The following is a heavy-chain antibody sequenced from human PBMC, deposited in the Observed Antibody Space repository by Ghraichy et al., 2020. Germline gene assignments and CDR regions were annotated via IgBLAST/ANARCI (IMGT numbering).Heavy chain of an antibody. CDR3: ARGRTRAVAGLLAY. J-gene: IGHJ4*02. CDR2: INHSGST. Sequence: SETLSLTCAVYGGSFSGYYWSWIRQPPGKGLEWIGEINHSGSTNYNPSLKSRVTISVDTSKNQFSLKLSSVTAADTAVYYCARGRTRAVAGLLAYWGQGTLVTVSS. CDR1: GGSFSGYY. D-gene: IGHD6-19*01. V-gene: IGHV4-34*01.